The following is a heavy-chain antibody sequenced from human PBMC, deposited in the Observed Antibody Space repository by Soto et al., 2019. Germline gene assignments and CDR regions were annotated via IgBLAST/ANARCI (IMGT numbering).Heavy chain of an antibody. CDR2: IYFTGST. CDR1: GGAVSSGTYY. V-gene: IGHV4-61*01. Sequence: SETLSLTCTVSGGAVSSGTYYWSWIRQPPGKGLEWIGHIYFTGSTNYNPSLKSRVTVSLDTSRNQFSLKLSSVTAADTAVYYCTRGPPRVQWFDPWGLGTLVTVSS. CDR3: TRGPPRVQWFDP. J-gene: IGHJ5*02.